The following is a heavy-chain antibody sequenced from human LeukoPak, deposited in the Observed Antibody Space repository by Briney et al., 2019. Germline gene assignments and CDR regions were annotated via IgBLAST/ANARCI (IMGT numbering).Heavy chain of an antibody. V-gene: IGHV4-39*01. CDR1: GDTISSNSYY. CDR3: VRPAEQQLDAYDI. D-gene: IGHD6-13*01. Sequence: SETLSLTCTVSGDTISSNSYYWGWIRQPPGKGLEWIGRIYYRGSTYYNSSLKSRVTISVDTSKNQFSLKLTSVTAADTAVYYCVRPAEQQLDAYDIWGQGKMVTVSS. CDR2: IYYRGST. J-gene: IGHJ3*02.